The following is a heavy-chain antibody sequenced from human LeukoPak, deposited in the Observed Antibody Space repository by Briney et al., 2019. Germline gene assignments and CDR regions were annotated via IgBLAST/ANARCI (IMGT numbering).Heavy chain of an antibody. CDR1: GFTFSSYG. V-gene: IGHV3-30*18. CDR2: ISYDGSNK. CDR3: AKDPIPGYSSGWYRYYFDY. Sequence: GGSLRLSCAASGFTFSSYGMPWVRQAPGKGLEWVAVISYDGSNKYYADSVKGRFTISRDNSKNTLYLQMNSLRAEDTAVYYCAKDPIPGYSSGWYRYYFDYWGQGTLVTVSS. J-gene: IGHJ4*02. D-gene: IGHD6-19*01.